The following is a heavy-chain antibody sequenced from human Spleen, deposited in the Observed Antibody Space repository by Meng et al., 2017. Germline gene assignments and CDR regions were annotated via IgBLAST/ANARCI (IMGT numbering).Heavy chain of an antibody. Sequence: QVQLVQSGAEVKKPGASVKVSCRASGYTFRNYGVTWVRQAPGQGLEWMGWISAYNGNTNYAQKFQDRVAMTTDTSTSTASMEVRSLRSDDTAVYYCARGTPGRSYSDYWGPGTLVTVSS. D-gene: IGHD3-10*01. J-gene: IGHJ4*02. CDR2: ISAYNGNT. CDR3: ARGTPGRSYSDY. CDR1: GYTFRNYG. V-gene: IGHV1-18*04.